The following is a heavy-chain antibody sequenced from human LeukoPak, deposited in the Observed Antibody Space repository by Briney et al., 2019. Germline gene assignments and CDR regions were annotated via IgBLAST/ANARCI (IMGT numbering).Heavy chain of an antibody. CDR1: GFTFSSYS. CDR2: ISSSKSYI. Sequence: GGSLRLSCAASGFTFSSYSMNWVRQAPGKGLEWVSSISSSKSYIFYADSVKGRFTISRDNAKNSLYLEMTSLRAEDTAVYYCASGSPAGDYWGQGTLVTVSS. J-gene: IGHJ4*02. CDR3: ASGSPAGDY. D-gene: IGHD1-26*01. V-gene: IGHV3-21*01.